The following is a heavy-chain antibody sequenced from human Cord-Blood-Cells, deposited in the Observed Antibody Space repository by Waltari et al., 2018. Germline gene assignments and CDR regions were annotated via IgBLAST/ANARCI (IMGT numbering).Heavy chain of an antibody. J-gene: IGHJ4*02. CDR3: ARGEVAVAGGFDY. CDR1: GGTFSSYA. V-gene: IGHV1-69*09. D-gene: IGHD6-19*01. CDR2: IIPILGIA. Sequence: QVQLVQSGAEVKKPGSSVKVSCKASGGTFSSYAISWVRQAPGQGLEWMVRIIPILGIANYAQKFQGRVTSTADKSTSTAYMELSSLRAEDTAVYYCARGEVAVAGGFDYWGQGTLVTVSS.